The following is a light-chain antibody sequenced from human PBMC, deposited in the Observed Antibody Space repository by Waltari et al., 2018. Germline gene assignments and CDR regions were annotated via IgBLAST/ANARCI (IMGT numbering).Light chain of an antibody. V-gene: IGKV1-39*01. CDR1: QSISSY. J-gene: IGKJ1*01. CDR2: AAS. CDR3: QQSYSTPRT. Sequence: DIQMTQSPSSLSASVGDRVTITCRASQSISSYLNWYQQKPGKAPKLLIYAASSLQSGVPSRFSGSGSGTDFTLTISRLQPEDFATYYCQQSYSTPRTFGQGTTVEIK.